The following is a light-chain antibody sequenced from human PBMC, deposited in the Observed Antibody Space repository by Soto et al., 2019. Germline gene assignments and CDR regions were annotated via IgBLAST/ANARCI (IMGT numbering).Light chain of an antibody. Sequence: QSVLTQPPSVSGAPRQRVTISCTGSSSNIGAGYEVHWYQQLPRTAPKLLIYGNSNRPSGVPDRFSGSKSGTSASLAITGLQAEDEADYYCQSYDNSLSGMVFGGGTKVTVL. CDR2: GNS. CDR1: SSNIGAGYE. V-gene: IGLV1-40*01. J-gene: IGLJ2*01. CDR3: QSYDNSLSGMV.